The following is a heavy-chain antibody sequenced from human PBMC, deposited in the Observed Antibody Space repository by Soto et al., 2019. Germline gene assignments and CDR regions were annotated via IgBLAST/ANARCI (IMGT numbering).Heavy chain of an antibody. CDR3: ARGGYGDYEYFDI. CDR1: GFTFSDYY. V-gene: IGHV3-11*06. CDR2: ISSSSSNT. Sequence: QVQLVESGGGLVKPGGSLRLSCAASGFTFSDYYMSWIRQAPGKGLEWVSYISSSSSNTNYADSVKGRFTISRDNAKNPLYLQRNSLRAEDTAVYYCARGGYGDYEYFDIWGHGTMVTVSS. D-gene: IGHD4-17*01. J-gene: IGHJ3*02.